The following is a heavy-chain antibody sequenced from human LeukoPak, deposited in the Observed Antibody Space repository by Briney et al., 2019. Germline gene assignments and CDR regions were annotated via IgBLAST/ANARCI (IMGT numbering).Heavy chain of an antibody. CDR2: NNAGNGNT. CDR3: ARGVLREQQLGLDY. CDR1: GYTFTSYA. Sequence: GASVKISCKASGYTFTSYAIHWVRQAPGQRLEWVGWNNAGNGNTQYSQKFQGRVTITRDTSASTAYMELSSLRSEDTAVYYCARGVLREQQLGLDYWGQGTLVTVSS. V-gene: IGHV1-3*01. J-gene: IGHJ4*02. D-gene: IGHD6-13*01.